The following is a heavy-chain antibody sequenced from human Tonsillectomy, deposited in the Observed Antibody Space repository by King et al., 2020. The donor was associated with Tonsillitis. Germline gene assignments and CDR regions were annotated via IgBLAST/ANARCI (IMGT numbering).Heavy chain of an antibody. Sequence: VQLVESGGGLIQPGGSLRLSCAASGFIFSSNYMSWVRQAPGKGLEWVSVIFSGGGTYYADSVKGRFTISRDNSKNTRYLQMNSLRADDTAVYYCARDFPYYDSSGRRVNVDYWGQGTLVTVSS. D-gene: IGHD3-22*01. V-gene: IGHV3-53*01. CDR2: IFSGGGT. J-gene: IGHJ4*02. CDR3: ARDFPYYDSSGRRVNVDY. CDR1: GFIFSSNY.